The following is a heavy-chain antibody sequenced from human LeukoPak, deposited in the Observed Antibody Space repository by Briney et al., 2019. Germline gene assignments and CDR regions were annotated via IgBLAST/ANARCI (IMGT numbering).Heavy chain of an antibody. J-gene: IGHJ4*02. CDR1: GGSISSYS. D-gene: IGHD3-22*01. Sequence: PSETLSLTCTVSGGSISSYSWSWIRQPPGKGLEWIGYIYHSGSTYYNPSLKSRVTISVDRSKNQFSLKLSSVTAADTAVYYCARGGDDSSLDYWGQGTLVTVSS. CDR3: ARGGDDSSLDY. CDR2: IYHSGST. V-gene: IGHV4-30-2*01.